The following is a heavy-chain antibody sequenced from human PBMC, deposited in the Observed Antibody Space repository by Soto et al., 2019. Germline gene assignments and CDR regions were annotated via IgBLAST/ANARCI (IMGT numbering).Heavy chain of an antibody. Sequence: GGSLRLSCSASGFTFRTIAMQWVRQAPGKGLEYVAAINSNGHSTYYAGFVKGRFNISRDNSKNTVSLQMTTLRTEHTAVYYCVKGLFLGPRVYDSWGKGTLVTVSS. CDR1: GFTFRTIA. V-gene: IGHV3-64D*06. J-gene: IGHJ5*01. CDR3: VKGLFLGPRVYDS. CDR2: INSNGHST. D-gene: IGHD3-10*01.